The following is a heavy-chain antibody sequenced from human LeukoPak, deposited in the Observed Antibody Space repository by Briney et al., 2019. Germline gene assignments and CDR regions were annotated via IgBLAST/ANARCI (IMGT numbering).Heavy chain of an antibody. D-gene: IGHD6-13*01. CDR3: AKDRAQQLVLDF. CDR1: GFTFSSYW. J-gene: IGHJ4*02. CDR2: IKQDGSEI. V-gene: IGHV3-7*05. Sequence: GGSLRLSCAASGFTFSSYWMTWVRQAPGIGLEWVANIKQDGSEIYYVDSVKGRFTISRDNAKHSLYLQMNSLRAEDTAVYYCAKDRAQQLVLDFWGQGTLVTVSS.